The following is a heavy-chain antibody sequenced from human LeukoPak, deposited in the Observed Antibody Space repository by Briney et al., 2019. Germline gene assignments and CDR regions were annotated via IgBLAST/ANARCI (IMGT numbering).Heavy chain of an antibody. Sequence: GGSLRLSCAASGFTLSSYDMHWVRQAPGKGLEWVAFIRYDGGNKYYADSVKGRFTISRNNPKNTLYLQINSLRDEDTAVYYCAKDGAGRHYFDYWGQGTLVTVSS. J-gene: IGHJ4*02. V-gene: IGHV3-30*02. CDR3: AKDGAGRHYFDY. D-gene: IGHD3-16*01. CDR1: GFTLSSYD. CDR2: IRYDGGNK.